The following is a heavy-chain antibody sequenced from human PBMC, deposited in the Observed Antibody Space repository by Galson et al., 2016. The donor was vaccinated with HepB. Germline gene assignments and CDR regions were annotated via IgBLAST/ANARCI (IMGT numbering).Heavy chain of an antibody. CDR2: VYYRGNT. Sequence: SETLSLTCTVSGGSISSTSHYWGWIRQPPGMGLEWIGSVYYRGNTFYNPSLDSRVTISVDTSMNQFSLKLRSVTAADTAVYYCARQYSSSYYIRYWFDPWGQGALVTISS. CDR1: GGSISSTSHY. D-gene: IGHD1-26*01. J-gene: IGHJ5*02. CDR3: ARQYSSSYYIRYWFDP. V-gene: IGHV4-39*01.